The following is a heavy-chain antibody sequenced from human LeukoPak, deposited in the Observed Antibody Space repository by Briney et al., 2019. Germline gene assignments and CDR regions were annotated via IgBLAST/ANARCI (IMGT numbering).Heavy chain of an antibody. CDR3: ARHVGPPSGWYGGFDY. CDR1: GGSISYYY. Sequence: PSETLSLTCTVSGGSISYYYWSWIRQPPGKGLEWIGNIYTSGGTNYNPSLKSRVTISVDTSKNQFSLKLTSVTAADTAVFYCARHVGPPSGWYGGFDYWGRGTLVTVSS. J-gene: IGHJ4*02. V-gene: IGHV4-4*09. D-gene: IGHD6-19*01. CDR2: IYTSGGT.